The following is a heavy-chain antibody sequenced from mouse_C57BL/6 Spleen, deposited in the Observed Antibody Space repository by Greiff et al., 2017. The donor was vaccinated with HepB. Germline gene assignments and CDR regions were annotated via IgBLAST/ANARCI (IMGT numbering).Heavy chain of an antibody. D-gene: IGHD1-1*01. CDR1: GYTFTSYW. CDR3: ALYYGSSGYYFDY. V-gene: IGHV1-61*01. CDR2: IYPSDSET. Sequence: QVQLQQPGAELVRPGSSVKLSCKASGYTFTSYWMDWVKQRPGQGLEWIGNIYPSDSETHYNQKFKDKATLTVDKSSSTAYMQLSSLTSEDSAVYFCALYYGSSGYYFDYWGQGTTLTVSS. J-gene: IGHJ2*01.